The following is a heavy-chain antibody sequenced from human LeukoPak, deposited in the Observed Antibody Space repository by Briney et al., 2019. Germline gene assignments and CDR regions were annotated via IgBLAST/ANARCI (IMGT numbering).Heavy chain of an antibody. D-gene: IGHD2-2*01. CDR3: TRDHPDCRGATCLLFDS. V-gene: IGHV3-23*01. Sequence: GGSLRLSCAASGFPFSTYAMSWVRQAPGKGLEWVSTITSGGRSTYYADSVKGRFTISRDNTDNTLFLQINGLRAEDTAVFYCTRDHPDCRGATCLLFDSWGQGTLVTVSS. CDR1: GFPFSTYA. CDR2: ITSGGRST. J-gene: IGHJ4*02.